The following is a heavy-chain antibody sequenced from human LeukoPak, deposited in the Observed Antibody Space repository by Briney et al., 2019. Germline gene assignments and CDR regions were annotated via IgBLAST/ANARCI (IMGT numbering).Heavy chain of an antibody. CDR2: IYPDDSDT. CDR3: ARRGGIVPAAITDY. Sequence: GESLMISCKGSGYSFNSYWIVWVRQMPGKGLEWMGIIYPDDSDTRYSPSFQGQVTISADKSISTAYLQWTSLKASDTAMYYCARRGGIVPAAITDYWGQGTLVTVSS. V-gene: IGHV5-51*01. J-gene: IGHJ4*02. D-gene: IGHD2-2*02. CDR1: GYSFNSYW.